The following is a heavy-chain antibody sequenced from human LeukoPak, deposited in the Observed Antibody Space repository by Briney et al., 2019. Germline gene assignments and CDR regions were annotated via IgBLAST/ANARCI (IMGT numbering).Heavy chain of an antibody. Sequence: GASVKVSCKASGYTFTSYAMNWVRQAPGQGLEWMGWINTNTGNPTYAQGFTGRFVFSLDTSVSTAYLQISSLKAEGTAVYYCAIPIYPRGVTYYYSGMDVWGQGTTVTVSS. CDR2: INTNTGNP. D-gene: IGHD2-2*02. CDR3: AIPIYPRGVTYYYSGMDV. V-gene: IGHV7-4-1*02. J-gene: IGHJ6*02. CDR1: GYTFTSYA.